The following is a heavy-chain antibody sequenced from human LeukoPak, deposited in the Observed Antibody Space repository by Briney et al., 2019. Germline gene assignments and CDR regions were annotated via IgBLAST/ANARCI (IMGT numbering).Heavy chain of an antibody. Sequence: PSETLSLTCTVSGGSISSYYWSWIRQPPGKGLEWIGYIYYSGCTNYNPSLKSRVTISVDTSKNQFSLKLSSVTAADTAVYYCARHDGYSSGWYNYWGQGTLVTVSS. CDR1: GGSISSYY. CDR3: ARHDGYSSGWYNY. J-gene: IGHJ4*02. D-gene: IGHD6-19*01. CDR2: IYYSGCT. V-gene: IGHV4-59*08.